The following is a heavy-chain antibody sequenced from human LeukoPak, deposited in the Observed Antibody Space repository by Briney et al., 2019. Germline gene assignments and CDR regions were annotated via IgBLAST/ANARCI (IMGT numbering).Heavy chain of an antibody. V-gene: IGHV3-48*03. CDR3: ASQRGRIAVAVDY. D-gene: IGHD6-19*01. Sequence: GGSLRLSCAASGFTFSSYEMNWVRQAPGKGLEWVSYISSSGSTTYYAASVKGRFTISRDNAKNSLYLQMNSLRVEDTAVYYCASQRGRIAVAVDYWGQGTLVTVSS. J-gene: IGHJ4*02. CDR1: GFTFSSYE. CDR2: ISSSGSTT.